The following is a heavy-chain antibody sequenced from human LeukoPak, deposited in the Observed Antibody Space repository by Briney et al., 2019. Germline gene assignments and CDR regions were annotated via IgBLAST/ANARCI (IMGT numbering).Heavy chain of an antibody. Sequence: GESLKIPCKGSGYSFTSYWIGWVRQMPGKGLEWMGIIYPGDSDTRYSPSFQGQVTISADKSISTAYLQWSSLKASDTAMYYCARSIAATAPGVDFWGQGTLVTVSS. CDR1: GYSFTSYW. D-gene: IGHD6-13*01. V-gene: IGHV5-51*01. CDR2: IYPGDSDT. CDR3: ARSIAATAPGVDF. J-gene: IGHJ4*02.